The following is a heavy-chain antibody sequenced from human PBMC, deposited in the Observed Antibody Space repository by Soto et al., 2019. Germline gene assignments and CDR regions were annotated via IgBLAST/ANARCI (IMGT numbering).Heavy chain of an antibody. CDR3: ARDFRQDQHLPGDYYYGMDV. J-gene: IGHJ6*02. V-gene: IGHV4-31*03. D-gene: IGHD6-13*01. CDR2: IHYSGTT. CDR1: GDSNTGAAYY. Sequence: QVQLQESGPGLVKPSQTLSLTCTVSGDSNTGAAYYWSWIRQHPGKGLEWIGHIHYSGTTYYNPSLKSRVSFSVDTSKKQFSLRLTSVTAADTAVYYCARDFRQDQHLPGDYYYGMDVWGQGTTVTVSS.